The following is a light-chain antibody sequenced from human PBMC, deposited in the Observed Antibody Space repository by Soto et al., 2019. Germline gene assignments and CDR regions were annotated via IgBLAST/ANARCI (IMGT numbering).Light chain of an antibody. V-gene: IGLV2-14*01. CDR3: SSYTSSSTLDV. CDR2: DVS. CDR1: SSDVGGYNS. J-gene: IGLJ1*01. Sequence: HSELTQPASVSGLPGQSITISCTRNSSDVGGYNSVSWYQQHPGKAPKLMIYDVSKRPSGVSNRFSGSKSGNTASLTISGLQAEDEADYYCSSYTSSSTLDVFGAGTKVTVL.